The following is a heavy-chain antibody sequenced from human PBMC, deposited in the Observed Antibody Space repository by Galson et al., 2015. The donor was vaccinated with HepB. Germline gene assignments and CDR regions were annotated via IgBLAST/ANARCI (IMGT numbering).Heavy chain of an antibody. CDR2: IKQDGSEK. CDR1: GFTFSSYW. Sequence: SLRLSCAAPGFTFSSYWMSWVRQAPGKGLEWVANIKQDGSEKYYVDSVKGRFTISRDNAKNSLYLQMNSLRAEDTAVYYGARDGDIVVQYDAFDIWGQGTMVTVSS. V-gene: IGHV3-7*01. J-gene: IGHJ3*02. CDR3: ARDGDIVVQYDAFDI. D-gene: IGHD2-2*01.